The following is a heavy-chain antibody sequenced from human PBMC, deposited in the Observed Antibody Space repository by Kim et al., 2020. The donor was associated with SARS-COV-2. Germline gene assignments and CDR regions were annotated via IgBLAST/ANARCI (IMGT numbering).Heavy chain of an antibody. CDR2: T. V-gene: IGHV1-18*01. Sequence: TNYAQKLQGRVTMTTDTSTSTAYMELRSLRSDDTAVYYCARGRVGYYFDYWGQGTLVTVSS. CDR3: ARGRVGYYFDY. J-gene: IGHJ4*02. D-gene: IGHD2-15*01.